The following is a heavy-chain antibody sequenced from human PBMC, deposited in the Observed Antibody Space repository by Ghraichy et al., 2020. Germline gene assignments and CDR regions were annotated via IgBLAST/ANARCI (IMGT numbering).Heavy chain of an antibody. CDR3: ARGRGYFDWLLPHYFDY. CDR1: GGSFSGYY. CDR2: INHSGST. Sequence: SETLSLTCAVYGGSFSGYYWSWIRQPPGKGLEWIGEINHSGSTNYNPSLKSRVTISVDTSKNQFSLKLSSVTAADTAVYYCARGRGYFDWLLPHYFDYWGQGTLVTVSS. V-gene: IGHV4-34*01. J-gene: IGHJ4*02. D-gene: IGHD3-9*01.